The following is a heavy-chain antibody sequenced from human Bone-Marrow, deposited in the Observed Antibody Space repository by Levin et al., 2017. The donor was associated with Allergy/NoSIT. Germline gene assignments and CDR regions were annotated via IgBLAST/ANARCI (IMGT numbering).Heavy chain of an antibody. J-gene: IGHJ4*02. V-gene: IGHV3-48*01. CDR2: ISGSSTTT. Sequence: GGSLRLSCAASGFTFNGYSMHWVRQAPGRGLEWVSYISGSSTTTYYADSVKGRFTISRDNAKNSLYLQMNSLRVEDTAVYYCARPGVAGDFDYWGQGTLV. CDR1: GFTFNGYS. D-gene: IGHD6-19*01. CDR3: ARPGVAGDFDY.